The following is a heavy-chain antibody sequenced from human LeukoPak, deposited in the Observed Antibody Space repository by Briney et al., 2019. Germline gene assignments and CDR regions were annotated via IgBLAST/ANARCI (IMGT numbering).Heavy chain of an antibody. CDR2: IKQDGSDK. D-gene: IGHD2-2*01. CDR3: ARARPRYCSSTSCYPLSAFDY. V-gene: IGHV3-7*01. CDR1: GFTFSSYW. Sequence: GGSLRLSCAASGFTFSSYWMSWVRQAPGKGLEWVANIKQDGSDKYYVDSVKGRFSISRDNAKNSLYLQMNSLRAEDTAVYYCARARPRYCSSTSCYPLSAFDYWGQGTLVTVSS. J-gene: IGHJ4*02.